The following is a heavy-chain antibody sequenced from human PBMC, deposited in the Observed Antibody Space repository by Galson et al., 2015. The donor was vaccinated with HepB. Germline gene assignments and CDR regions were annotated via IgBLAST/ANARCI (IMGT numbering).Heavy chain of an antibody. CDR3: ARDYGYGSSTSCHYDY. D-gene: IGHD2-2*01. J-gene: IGHJ4*02. V-gene: IGHV3-33*01. CDR2: IWYDGSNK. Sequence: SLRLSCAASGFTFSSYGMHWVRQAPGKGLEWVAVIWYDGSNKYYADSVKGRFTISRDNSKNTLYLQMNSLRAEDTAVYYCARDYGYGSSTSCHYDYWGQGTLVTVSS. CDR1: GFTFSSYG.